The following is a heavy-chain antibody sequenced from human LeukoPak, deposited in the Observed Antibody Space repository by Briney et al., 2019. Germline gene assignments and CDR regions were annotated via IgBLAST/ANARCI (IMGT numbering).Heavy chain of an antibody. D-gene: IGHD1-14*01. Sequence: GASVKVSCKASGFTFTSSAMQWVRQARGQRLEWIGWIVVGSGNRNYAQKFQVRVSITRDMSTGTAYMELSSLRSEDTAVYFCAAGTSDRPEYFQHWGQGTLVTVSS. CDR2: IVVGSGNR. CDR1: GFTFTSSA. CDR3: AAGTSDRPEYFQH. J-gene: IGHJ1*01. V-gene: IGHV1-58*02.